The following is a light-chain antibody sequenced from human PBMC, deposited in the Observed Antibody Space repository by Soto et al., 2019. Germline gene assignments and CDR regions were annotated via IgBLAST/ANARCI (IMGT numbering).Light chain of an antibody. Sequence: EIVMTQSPCTLSVSPGERATLYSRASQTVGRNLAWYQQKPGQAPRLLIFHASTRATGIPARFSGSGSGTEFTLTISSLQSEDFAVYYCHQYDNWPQPFGQGTKVDIK. J-gene: IGKJ1*01. CDR2: HAS. CDR1: QTVGRN. CDR3: HQYDNWPQP. V-gene: IGKV3-15*01.